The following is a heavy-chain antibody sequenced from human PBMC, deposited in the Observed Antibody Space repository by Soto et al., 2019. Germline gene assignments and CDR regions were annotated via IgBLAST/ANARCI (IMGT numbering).Heavy chain of an antibody. V-gene: IGHV4-61*01. D-gene: IGHD3-3*01. J-gene: IGHJ5*02. CDR3: ARNYDFWSGYQPVGFDP. CDR1: GGSVSSGSYY. Sequence: NPSETLSLTCTVSGGSVSSGSYYWSWIRQPPGKGLEWIGYIYYSGSTNYNPSLKSRVTISVDTSKNQFSLKLSSVTAADTAVYYCARNYDFWSGYQPVGFDPWGQGTLVTVSS. CDR2: IYYSGST.